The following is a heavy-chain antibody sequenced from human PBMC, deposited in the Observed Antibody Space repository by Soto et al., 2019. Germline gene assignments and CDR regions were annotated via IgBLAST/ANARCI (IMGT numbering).Heavy chain of an antibody. CDR1: GYTFTVYY. CDR3: AREFVAAGTVPYYYYGMDV. CDR2: INPNSGGT. D-gene: IGHD6-13*01. Sequence: ASVKVSCKASGYTFTVYYMHGVRQSALRGREWMGWINPNSGGTNYAQKFQGRVTMTRDTSISTAYMELSRLRSDDTAVYYCAREFVAAGTVPYYYYGMDVWGQGTTVTVSS. J-gene: IGHJ6*02. V-gene: IGHV1-2*02.